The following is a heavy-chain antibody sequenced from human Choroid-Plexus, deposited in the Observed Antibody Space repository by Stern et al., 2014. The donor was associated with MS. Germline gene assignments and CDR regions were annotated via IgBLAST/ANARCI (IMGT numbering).Heavy chain of an antibody. J-gene: IGHJ5*02. V-gene: IGHV3-30*18. Sequence: VQLVESGGGVVQPGRPLRLSCVASGFTFGSCAMHWVRQAPGKGLEWVAGVSYDGSNKYYADSVKGRFTISRDNSQNTLYMQMSSRRPEDTAVYYCAKDRHYLTYFFDHWGQGSLVTVSS. D-gene: IGHD2/OR15-2a*01. CDR2: VSYDGSNK. CDR1: GFTFGSCA. CDR3: AKDRHYLTYFFDH.